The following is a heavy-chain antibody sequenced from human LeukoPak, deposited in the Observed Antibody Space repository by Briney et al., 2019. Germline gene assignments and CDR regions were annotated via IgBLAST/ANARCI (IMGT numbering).Heavy chain of an antibody. V-gene: IGHV4-38-2*02. Sequence: PSETLSLTCAVSGYSISSGYYWGWIRQPPGKGLEWIATIHHSGSTYYNSSLKSRVTISVDTSKDQFSLRLSSVTAADTAVYYCVRDRGYNYGDLDFWGQGTLVTVSS. CDR2: IHHSGST. D-gene: IGHD5-18*01. CDR3: VRDRGYNYGDLDF. CDR1: GYSISSGYY. J-gene: IGHJ4*02.